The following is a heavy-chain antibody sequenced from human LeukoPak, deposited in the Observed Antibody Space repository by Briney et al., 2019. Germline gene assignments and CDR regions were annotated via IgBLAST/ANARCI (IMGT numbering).Heavy chain of an antibody. D-gene: IGHD5-18*01. V-gene: IGHV3-7*01. CDR2: INPDGNKK. CDR1: GLTFSSSW. CDR3: ARDLAYSRLDY. J-gene: IGHJ4*02. Sequence: GGALRLSCAVSGLTFSSSWMDWVRQAPGKGVEWVASINPDGNKKYSADSVKGRFTISRDNAENSLCLQMNSLRVEDTAFYYCARDLAYSRLDYWGQGMLVTVSS.